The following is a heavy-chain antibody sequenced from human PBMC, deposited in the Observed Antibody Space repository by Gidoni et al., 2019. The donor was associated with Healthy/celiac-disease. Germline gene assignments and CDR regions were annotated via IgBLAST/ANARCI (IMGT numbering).Heavy chain of an antibody. CDR3: ARIPRGADYYDSNKYFDY. Sequence: QVTLKESGPVLVKPTETLTLTCTVSGFSLSNARMGVSWIRQPPGKALEWLAHIFSNDEKSYSTSLKSRLTISKDTSKSQVVLTMTNMDPVDTATYYCARIPRGADYYDSNKYFDYWGQGTLVTVSS. D-gene: IGHD3-22*01. CDR2: IFSNDEK. J-gene: IGHJ4*02. CDR1: GFSLSNARMG. V-gene: IGHV2-26*01.